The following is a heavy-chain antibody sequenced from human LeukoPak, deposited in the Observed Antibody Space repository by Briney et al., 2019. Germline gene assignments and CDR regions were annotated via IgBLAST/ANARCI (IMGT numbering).Heavy chain of an antibody. CDR3: ARDNGVTAVAGHFDY. CDR1: GLTFSRYA. J-gene: IGHJ4*02. CDR2: ISYDGSNK. V-gene: IGHV3-30-3*01. D-gene: IGHD6-19*01. Sequence: PGGSLRLSCAASGLTFSRYAMHWVRQAPGKWLEWVAVISYDGSNKYYADSVKGRFTISRDNSKNTLHLQMNSLRAEDTAVYYCARDNGVTAVAGHFDYWGQGTLVTVSS.